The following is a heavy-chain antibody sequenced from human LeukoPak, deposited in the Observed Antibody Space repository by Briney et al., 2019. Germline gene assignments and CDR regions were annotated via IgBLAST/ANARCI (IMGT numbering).Heavy chain of an antibody. D-gene: IGHD3-22*01. J-gene: IGHJ4*02. Sequence: GAPMILCCAAAGFIFSSYAMHWVRKAAGKGLGLVAVISYDGSNKYYADSVKGRFTISRDNSKNTLYLQMNSLRAEDTAVYYCAVLTYYYDSSFDYWGQGTLVTVSP. CDR3: AVLTYYYDSSFDY. CDR1: GFIFSSYA. CDR2: ISYDGSNK. V-gene: IGHV3-30*04.